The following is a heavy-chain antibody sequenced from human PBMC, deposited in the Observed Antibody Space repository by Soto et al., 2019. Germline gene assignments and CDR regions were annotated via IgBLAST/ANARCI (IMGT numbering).Heavy chain of an antibody. J-gene: IGHJ5*02. V-gene: IGHV4-34*01. Sequence: SETLSLTCAVYGGSFSGYYWSWIRQPPGKGLEWIGEINHSGSTNYNPSLKSRVTISVDTSKNQFSLKLSSVTAADTAVYYCARGRRKGIAARPAWFDPWGQGTPVTVSS. CDR2: INHSGST. CDR1: GGSFSGYY. CDR3: ARGRRKGIAARPAWFDP. D-gene: IGHD6-6*01.